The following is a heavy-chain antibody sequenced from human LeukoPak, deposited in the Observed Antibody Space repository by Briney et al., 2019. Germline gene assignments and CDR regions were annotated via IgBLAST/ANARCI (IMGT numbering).Heavy chain of an antibody. V-gene: IGHV1-2*02. CDR3: VRDRAGGSSSTSYTIDY. CDR2: INPNSGGT. D-gene: IGHD2-2*01. J-gene: IGHJ4*02. CDR1: GYTFTGYY. Sequence: GASVKVSCKASGYTFTGYYMHWVRQAPGQGLEWMGWINPNSGGTNYAQKFQGRVTMTRDTSISTAYMELSRLRSDDTAVYYCVRDRAGGSSSTSYTIDYWGQGTLVTVSS.